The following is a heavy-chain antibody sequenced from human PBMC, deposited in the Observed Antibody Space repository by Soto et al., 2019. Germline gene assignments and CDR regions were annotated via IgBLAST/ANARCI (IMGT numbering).Heavy chain of an antibody. V-gene: IGHV3-23*01. Sequence: EVQLLESGGGLVQPGGSLRLSCAASGFTFSSYAMSWVRQPPGKGLEWVSAIRGSGGSTYYAGSVKGRFTISRDNSKNTLYLQMNSLRAEDTAVYYCAKVGGPRIHFDYWGQGTLVTVSS. CDR3: AKVGGPRIHFDY. J-gene: IGHJ4*02. CDR1: GFTFSSYA. CDR2: IRGSGGST. D-gene: IGHD3-16*01.